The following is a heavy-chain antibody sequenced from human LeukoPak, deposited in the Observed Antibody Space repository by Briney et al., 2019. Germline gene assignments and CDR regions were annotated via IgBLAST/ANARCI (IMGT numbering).Heavy chain of an antibody. Sequence: PGGSLRLSCAASGVTFSSYEMNWVRQPPGKGLEWVSYISSSGSTKYYADSVKRRFTISRGNAKNSLYLQMNSLRAEDTAVYYCAELGITMIGGVWGKGTTVTISS. J-gene: IGHJ6*04. CDR3: AELGITMIGGV. CDR2: ISSSGSTK. CDR1: GVTFSSYE. D-gene: IGHD3-10*02. V-gene: IGHV3-48*03.